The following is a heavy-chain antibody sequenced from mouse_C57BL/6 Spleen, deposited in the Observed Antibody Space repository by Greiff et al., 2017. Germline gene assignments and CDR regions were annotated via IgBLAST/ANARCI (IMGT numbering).Heavy chain of an antibody. Sequence: VQLQQSGAELVKPGASVKISCKASGYTFTDYYINWVKQRPGQGLEWIGKIGPGSGSTYYNEKIKGKATLTADKSSSTAYMQLSSLTSEDSAGFCEARGDYYGSSLGYFGVWGTGTTVTVSS. CDR2: IGPGSGST. CDR3: ARGDYYGSSLGYFGV. D-gene: IGHD1-1*01. CDR1: GYTFTDYY. J-gene: IGHJ1*03. V-gene: IGHV1-77*01.